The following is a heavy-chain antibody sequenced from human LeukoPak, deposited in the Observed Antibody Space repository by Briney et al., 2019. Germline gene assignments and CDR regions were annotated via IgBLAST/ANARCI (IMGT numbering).Heavy chain of an antibody. Sequence: SGTLSLTCAVSGGSITTTNWWTWVRQPPGKGLEWIGEIHHSGTTHYNPSLKTRVTISVDNSKNQFSLKLTSMTAADTAVYYCARTSIDRDKYYFDYWGQGTLVTVSS. J-gene: IGHJ4*02. CDR2: IHHSGTT. V-gene: IGHV4-4*02. CDR3: ARTSIDRDKYYFDY. D-gene: IGHD3-22*01. CDR1: GGSITTTNW.